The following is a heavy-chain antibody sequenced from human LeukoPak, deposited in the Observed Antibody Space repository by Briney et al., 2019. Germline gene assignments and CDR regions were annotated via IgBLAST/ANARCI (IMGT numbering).Heavy chain of an antibody. V-gene: IGHV3-9*01. CDR3: AKDITYSGYYFDY. CDR2: ISWNSGSI. J-gene: IGHJ4*02. CDR1: GFTFDDYG. Sequence: PGGSLRLSCAASGFTFDDYGMSWVRQAPGKGLEWVSGISWNSGSIGYADSVKGRFTISRDNAKNSLYLQMNSLRAEDTALYYCAKDITYSGYYFDYWGQGTLVTVSS. D-gene: IGHD5-12*01.